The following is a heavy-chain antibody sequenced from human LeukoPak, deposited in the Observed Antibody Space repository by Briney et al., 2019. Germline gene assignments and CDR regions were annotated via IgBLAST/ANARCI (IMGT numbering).Heavy chain of an antibody. J-gene: IGHJ4*02. Sequence: ASVKVSCKASGYTFTSYYMHWARQAPGQGLEWMGIINPSGGSTSYAQKFQGRVTMTRDMSTSTVYMELSSLRSEDTAVYYCARERLGELLDWYYFDYWGQGTLVTVSS. CDR3: ARERLGELLDWYYFDY. CDR2: INPSGGST. CDR1: GYTFTSYY. D-gene: IGHD1-26*01. V-gene: IGHV1-46*01.